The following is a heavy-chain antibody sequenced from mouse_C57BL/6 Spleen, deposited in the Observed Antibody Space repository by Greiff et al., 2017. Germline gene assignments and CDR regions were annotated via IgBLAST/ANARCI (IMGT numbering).Heavy chain of an antibody. Sequence: QVQLQQPGAELVKPGASVKMSCKASGYTFTSYWITWVKPRPGPGLEWIGDIYPGSGSTNYNEKFKSKATLTVDTSSSTAYMQLSSLTSEDSAVYYCARLDGSSPYYVDYWGQGTTLTVSS. D-gene: IGHD1-1*01. J-gene: IGHJ2*01. CDR2: IYPGSGST. CDR3: ARLDGSSPYYVDY. CDR1: GYTFTSYW. V-gene: IGHV1-55*01.